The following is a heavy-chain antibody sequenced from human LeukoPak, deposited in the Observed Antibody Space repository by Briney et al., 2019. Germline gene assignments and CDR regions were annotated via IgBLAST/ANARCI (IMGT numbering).Heavy chain of an antibody. D-gene: IGHD5-12*01. Sequence: SETLSLTCTVSGGSISSYYWSWIRQPPGKGLEWIGYIYYSGSTNYNPSLKSRVTISVDTSKNQFSLKLSSVTAADTAVYYCARDSFARGYSGYDDGGDNWFDPWGQGTLVTVSS. V-gene: IGHV4-59*01. J-gene: IGHJ5*02. CDR1: GGSISSYY. CDR2: IYYSGST. CDR3: ARDSFARGYSGYDDGGDNWFDP.